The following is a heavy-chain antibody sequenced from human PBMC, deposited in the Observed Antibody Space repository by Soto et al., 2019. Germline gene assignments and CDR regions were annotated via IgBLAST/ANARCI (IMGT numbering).Heavy chain of an antibody. V-gene: IGHV3-30*03. Sequence: QVQLVESGGGVVQPGRSLRLSCAASGFTFSSYDMHWVRQAPGEGLEWVAVISYDGSNKYYADYVKGRFTISRDNSKNTLYLQTNILRAEDTAVYYCATASTRQQLDGYGYWVQGALVTVSS. CDR1: GFTFSSYD. CDR3: ATASTRQQLDGYGY. D-gene: IGHD6-13*01. J-gene: IGHJ4*02. CDR2: ISYDGSNK.